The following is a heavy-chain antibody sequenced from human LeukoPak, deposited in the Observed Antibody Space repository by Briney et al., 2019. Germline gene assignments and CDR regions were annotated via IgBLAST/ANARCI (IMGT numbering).Heavy chain of an antibody. Sequence: ASVKVFCKASGYTLNGYYMHWVRQAPGQGLEWMGWVNPNSGGTNYAQKFQGRVTMTRDTSIKTAYMELSRLRSDDTAVYYCARGHDSSGYWGDYYYGMDVWGQGTTVTVSS. CDR3: ARGHDSSGYWGDYYYGMDV. D-gene: IGHD3-22*01. CDR1: GYTLNGYY. J-gene: IGHJ6*02. V-gene: IGHV1-2*02. CDR2: VNPNSGGT.